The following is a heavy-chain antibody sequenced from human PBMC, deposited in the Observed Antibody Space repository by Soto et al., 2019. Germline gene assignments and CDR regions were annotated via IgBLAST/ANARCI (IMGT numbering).Heavy chain of an antibody. CDR2: ISYDGSNK. Sequence: GGSLRLSCAASGFTFSSYAMHWVRQAPGKGLEWVAVISYDGSNKYYADSVKGRFTISRDNSKNTLYLQMNSLRAEDTAVYYCARDAVNYDILTGPPGGYWGQGTLVTVSS. CDR1: GFTFSSYA. J-gene: IGHJ4*02. CDR3: ARDAVNYDILTGPPGGY. V-gene: IGHV3-30-3*01. D-gene: IGHD3-9*01.